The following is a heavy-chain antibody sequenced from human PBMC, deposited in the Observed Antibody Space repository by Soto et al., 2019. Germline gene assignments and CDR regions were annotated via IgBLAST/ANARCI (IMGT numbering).Heavy chain of an antibody. J-gene: IGHJ6*02. V-gene: IGHV1-24*01. CDR1: GYTLTELS. Sequence: AASVKVSCKVSGYTLTELSMHWVRQAPGKGLEWMGGFDPEDGETIYAQKFQGRVTMTEDTSTDTAYMELSSLRSEDTAVYYCATDLGNIAAAGTGFYYYGMDVWGQGTTVTVSS. CDR3: ATDLGNIAAAGTGFYYYGMDV. CDR2: FDPEDGET. D-gene: IGHD6-13*01.